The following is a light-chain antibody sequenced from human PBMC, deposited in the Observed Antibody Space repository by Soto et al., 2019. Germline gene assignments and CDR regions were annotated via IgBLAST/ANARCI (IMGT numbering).Light chain of an antibody. CDR2: DAS. Sequence: EIVMTQSPATLSVSPGERATLSCRASQSVSGHLAWYQQKPGQAPRLVVYDASTRATGIPARFSGSGSGTEFTLTISSLQSEDSAVYYCQQYDNWPPLTFGGGTKVEIK. CDR1: QSVSGH. J-gene: IGKJ4*01. V-gene: IGKV3-15*01. CDR3: QQYDNWPPLT.